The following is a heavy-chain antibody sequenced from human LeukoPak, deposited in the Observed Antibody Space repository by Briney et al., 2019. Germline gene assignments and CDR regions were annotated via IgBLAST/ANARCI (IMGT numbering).Heavy chain of an antibody. CDR3: ARGAPFGSRLDEILDY. CDR1: GYTFTGYY. J-gene: IGHJ4*02. D-gene: IGHD6-13*01. Sequence: ASVKVSCKASGYTFTGYYMHWVRQAPGQGLEWMGWINPNSGGTNYAQKFQGRVTMTRDTSISTAYMELSRLRSDDTAVYYCARGAPFGSRLDEILDYWGQGTLVTVSS. CDR2: INPNSGGT. V-gene: IGHV1-2*02.